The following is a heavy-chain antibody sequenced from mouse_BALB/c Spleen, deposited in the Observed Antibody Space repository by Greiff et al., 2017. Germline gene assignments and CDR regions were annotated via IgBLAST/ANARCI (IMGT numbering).Heavy chain of an antibody. CDR1: GFSLTGYG. D-gene: IGHD2-3*01. V-gene: IGHV2-6-7*01. J-gene: IGHJ4*01. Sequence: VQLVESGPGLVAPSQSLSITCTVSGFSLTGYGVNWVRQPPGKGLEWLGMIWGDGSTDYNSALKSRLSISKDNSKSQVFLKLNSLQTDDTATYYCAKTDGYPHYYAMDYWGQGTSVTVSS. CDR3: AKTDGYPHYYAMDY. CDR2: IWGDGST.